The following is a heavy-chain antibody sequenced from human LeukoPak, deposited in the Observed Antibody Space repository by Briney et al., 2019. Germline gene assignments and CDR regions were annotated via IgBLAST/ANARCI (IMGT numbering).Heavy chain of an antibody. CDR3: GKTTVGYSSGQKPAWPVDY. CDR2: IFGSGGSP. J-gene: IGHJ4*02. CDR1: GFTFGSHA. Sequence: GGSLRLSCEASGFTFGSHAMYWVRQAPGKGLEWVAGIFGSGGSPHYADPVKGRFTISRDNSRNTVYLQINSLRAEDTAVYYCGKTTVGYSSGQKPAWPVDYWGQGTLVTVPS. V-gene: IGHV3-23*01. D-gene: IGHD5-18*01.